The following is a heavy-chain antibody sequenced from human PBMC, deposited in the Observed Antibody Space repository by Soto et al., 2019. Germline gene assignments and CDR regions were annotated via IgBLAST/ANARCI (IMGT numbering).Heavy chain of an antibody. J-gene: IGHJ4*02. CDR3: ARVRPGNYRDY. CDR1: GFTFSTFW. D-gene: IGHD3-10*01. Sequence: LRVSCAASGFTFSTFWMDWVRQAPGKGLEWVAKIKEDGSEKYYADSVKGRFIISRDNARNSVYLQMNSLRAEDTAVYYCARVRPGNYRDYWGQGTLVTVYS. CDR2: IKEDGSEK. V-gene: IGHV3-7*03.